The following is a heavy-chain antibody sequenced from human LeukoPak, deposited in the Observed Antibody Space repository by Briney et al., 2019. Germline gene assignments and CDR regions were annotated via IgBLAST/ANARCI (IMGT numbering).Heavy chain of an antibody. CDR3: AKDHQWRIRRNYFDY. J-gene: IGHJ4*02. Sequence: PGGSMRLAWAPSGFTLSTYAMSWVRQAAGKGLGWVATISGSGGNTYYADSVKGRFTISRDNSKNTLYLQMNSLRAEDTAVYYCAKDHQWRIRRNYFDYWGQGTLVTVSS. V-gene: IGHV3-23*01. CDR1: GFTLSTYA. D-gene: IGHD6-19*01. CDR2: ISGSGGNT.